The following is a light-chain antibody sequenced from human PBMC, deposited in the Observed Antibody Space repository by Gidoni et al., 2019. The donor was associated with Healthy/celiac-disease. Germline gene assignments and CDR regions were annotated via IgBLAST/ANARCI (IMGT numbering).Light chain of an antibody. J-gene: IGKJ4*01. CDR1: QSACSN. Sequence: IVMTLSPATLSVSPGERATLSCRASQSACSNLAWSQQKPGQAPRLLISGASTRAPGIPARISGSGSVTEFTLTISSLQSEEFAVYYCQQYNNWPPLTFGGGTKVEIK. V-gene: IGKV3-15*01. CDR2: GAS. CDR3: QQYNNWPPLT.